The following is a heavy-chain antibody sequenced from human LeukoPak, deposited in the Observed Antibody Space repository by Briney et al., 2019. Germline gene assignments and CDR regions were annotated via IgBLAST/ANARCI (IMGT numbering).Heavy chain of an antibody. CDR3: AREGRGRAMTNSDY. CDR2: IYYSGST. D-gene: IGHD2-2*01. CDR1: GFTFSSNY. V-gene: IGHV4-30-4*08. Sequence: LRLSCAASGFTFSSNYMSWIRQPPGKGLEWIGYIYYSGSTYYNPSLKSRVTISVDTSKNQFSLKLSSVTAADTAVYYCAREGRGRAMTNSDYWGQGTLVTVSS. J-gene: IGHJ4*02.